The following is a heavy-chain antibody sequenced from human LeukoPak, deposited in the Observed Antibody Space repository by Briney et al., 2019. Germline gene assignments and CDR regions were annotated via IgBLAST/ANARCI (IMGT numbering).Heavy chain of an antibody. Sequence: GSSVKVSCKASGGTFSSYAISWVRQAPGQGLEWMGGIIPIFGTANYAQKFQGRVTITTDESTSTAYMELSSLRSEDTAVYYCASPTHITMVRGVTKYYYGMDVWGQGTSVTVSS. CDR3: ASPTHITMVRGVTKYYYGMDV. CDR1: GGTFSSYA. CDR2: IIPIFGTA. V-gene: IGHV1-69*05. D-gene: IGHD3-10*01. J-gene: IGHJ6*02.